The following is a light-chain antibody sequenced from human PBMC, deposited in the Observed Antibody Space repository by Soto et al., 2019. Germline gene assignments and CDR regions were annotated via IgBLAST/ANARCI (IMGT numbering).Light chain of an antibody. CDR1: QSVSSN. J-gene: IGKJ3*01. V-gene: IGKV3-15*01. CDR2: GAS. Sequence: EIVMTQSPATLSVSPGERATLSCRASQSVSSNLAWYQQKPGQAPRRLIYGASTRATGIPARFSGSGSGTELTLTTSNLQSKSFAAYYGQHYNNCPPLFVFGPRTKVDIK. CDR3: QHYNNCPPLFV.